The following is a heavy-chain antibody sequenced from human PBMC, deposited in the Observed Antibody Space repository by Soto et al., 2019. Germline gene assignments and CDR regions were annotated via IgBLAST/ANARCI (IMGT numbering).Heavy chain of an antibody. CDR3: ARGGYYDSSGSRNYHYYGMDV. J-gene: IGHJ6*02. D-gene: IGHD3-22*01. CDR2: ISPYNDDT. CDR1: GYTFSSYG. Sequence: QAQLVQSGVEVKKPGASVRVSCKASGYTFSSYGINWVRQAPGQWLEWLGWISPYNDDTKYAQKLQGRVTMTTDTSSRTAYMALRSLSSDDTAVYFCARGGYYDSSGSRNYHYYGMDVWGQGTTVTVSS. V-gene: IGHV1-18*01.